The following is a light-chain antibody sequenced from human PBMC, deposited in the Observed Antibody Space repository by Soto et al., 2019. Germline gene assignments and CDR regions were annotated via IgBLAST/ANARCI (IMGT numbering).Light chain of an antibody. J-gene: IGLJ1*01. CDR3: SSYTSSSTLRV. CDR1: SSDVGGYNY. V-gene: IGLV2-14*01. Sequence: QSVLTQPASVSGSPGQSITISCTGTSSDVGGYNYVSWYQQHPDKAPKLMIYDVSNRPSGVSNRFSGSKSGNTASLTISGLQAEDEADYYCSSYTSSSTLRVFGTGTKVTVL. CDR2: DVS.